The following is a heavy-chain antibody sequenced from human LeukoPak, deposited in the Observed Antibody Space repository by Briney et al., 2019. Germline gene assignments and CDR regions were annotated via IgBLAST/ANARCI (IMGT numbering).Heavy chain of an antibody. J-gene: IGHJ4*02. V-gene: IGHV4-59*01. CDR2: IYYSGNT. CDR1: GGSISSYY. Sequence: NTSETLSLTCTVSGGSISSYYWSWIRQPPGKGLEWIGYIYYSGNTNYNPSLKSRVTISVDTSKNQFSLKLSSVTAADTAVYYCARGGSGYGDNGASVFDYWGQGTLVTVSS. D-gene: IGHD4-17*01. CDR3: ARGGSGYGDNGASVFDY.